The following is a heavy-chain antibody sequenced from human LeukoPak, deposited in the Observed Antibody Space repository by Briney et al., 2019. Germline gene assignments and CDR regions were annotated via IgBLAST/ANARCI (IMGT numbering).Heavy chain of an antibody. Sequence: GGSLRLSCEASGFAFSFFAMRWLRQAPGKGLEWVSTINANSGTTSYAASVRGRFTISRDNSKNTLYLQMNSLRAEDTAVYYCAGDYVVVVIGAGWGGFDIWGQGTVVTVSS. D-gene: IGHD2-15*01. CDR1: GFAFSFFA. V-gene: IGHV3-23*01. J-gene: IGHJ3*02. CDR2: INANSGTT. CDR3: AGDYVVVVIGAGWGGFDI.